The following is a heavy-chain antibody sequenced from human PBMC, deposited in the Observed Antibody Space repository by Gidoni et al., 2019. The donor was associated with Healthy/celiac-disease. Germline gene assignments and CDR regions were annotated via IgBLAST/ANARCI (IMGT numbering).Heavy chain of an antibody. CDR2: IYSGGST. D-gene: IGHD6-19*01. V-gene: IGHV3-53*01. Sequence: EVQLVESGGGLIQPGGSLRLSCAASGFTVSSNYMSWVRQAPGKGLEWVSVIYSGGSTYSADSVKGRFTISRDNSKNTLYLQMNSLRAEDTAVYYCARDPQYSSGWPHHFDYWGQGTLVTVSS. CDR3: ARDPQYSSGWPHHFDY. J-gene: IGHJ4*02. CDR1: GFTVSSNY.